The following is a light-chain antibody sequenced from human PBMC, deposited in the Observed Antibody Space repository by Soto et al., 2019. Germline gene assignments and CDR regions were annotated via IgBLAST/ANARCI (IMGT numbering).Light chain of an antibody. Sequence: QSVLTQPASVSGSPGRSITISCTGTSSEVGGYNYVSWYQQHPGKAPKLMIYDVSNRPSGVSNRFSGSKSGNTASLTISGLQAEDEADYYCSSYTSSSPYVFGTGTKVTVL. J-gene: IGLJ1*01. CDR2: DVS. CDR3: SSYTSSSPYV. V-gene: IGLV2-14*01. CDR1: SSEVGGYNY.